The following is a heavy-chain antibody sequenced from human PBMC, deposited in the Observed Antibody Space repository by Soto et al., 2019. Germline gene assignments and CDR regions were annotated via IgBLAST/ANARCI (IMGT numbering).Heavy chain of an antibody. CDR2: ISSNGGST. J-gene: IGHJ4*02. CDR3: ARGSRDSYPGSRIFDL. V-gene: IGHV3-64*04. Sequence: VQVVESGGGLVQPGGSLRLSCSVSGFTLSNYAMHWVRQAPGKGLEYAASISSNGGSTYYADSVKGRFTISRDNSKNTLYLQMSSLRAEDSAVYYCARGSRDSYPGSRIFDLWGRGTRVTVSS. D-gene: IGHD3-10*01. CDR1: GFTLSNYA.